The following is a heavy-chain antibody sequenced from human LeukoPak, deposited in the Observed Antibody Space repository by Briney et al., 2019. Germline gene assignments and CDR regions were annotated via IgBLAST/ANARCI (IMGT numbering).Heavy chain of an antibody. J-gene: IGHJ4*02. Sequence: LGGSLRLSCVGSGFTFSSYTMNWVRQAPGEGLEWGSPICPRGSSTWHADSVRGRSTIPRDNATNSVHLQMDSLRAEDPAVYFCVRDFLGESAAGGYWGQGTLVTVSS. D-gene: IGHD6-25*01. CDR2: ICPRGSST. CDR1: GFTFSSYT. V-gene: IGHV3-21*01. CDR3: VRDFLGESAAGGY.